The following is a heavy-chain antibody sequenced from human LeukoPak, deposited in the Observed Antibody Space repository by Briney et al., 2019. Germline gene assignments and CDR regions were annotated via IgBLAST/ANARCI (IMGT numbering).Heavy chain of an antibody. CDR2: INPNSGGT. V-gene: IGHV1-2*02. CDR1: GYTFTGYY. D-gene: IGHD6-13*01. CDR3: ASSASSSWYDHYYGMDV. J-gene: IGHJ6*02. Sequence: ASVKVSCKASGYTFTGYYMHWVRQAPGQGLEWMGWINPNSGGTNYAQKFQGRVTMTRDTSISTAYMELSRLRSDDTAVYYRASSASSSWYDHYYGMDVWGQGTTVTVSS.